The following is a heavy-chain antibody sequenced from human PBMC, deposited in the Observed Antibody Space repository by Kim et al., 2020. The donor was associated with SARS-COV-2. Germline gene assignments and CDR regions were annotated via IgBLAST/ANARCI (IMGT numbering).Heavy chain of an antibody. Sequence: GLSDSVKGRFTISQDNAKNSLYLQMNSLRAEDTALYYCAKEGYGSGYFDYWGQGTLVTVSS. CDR3: AKEGYGSGYFDY. D-gene: IGHD3-10*01. J-gene: IGHJ4*02. V-gene: IGHV3-9*01.